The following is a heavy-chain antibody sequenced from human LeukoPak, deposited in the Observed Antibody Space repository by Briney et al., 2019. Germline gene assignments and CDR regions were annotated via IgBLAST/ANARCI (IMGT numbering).Heavy chain of an antibody. CDR3: ATSPWFGGYYYYGMDV. J-gene: IGHJ6*02. CDR2: ISAYNGNT. Sequence: ASVKVSCKASGYTFTSYVISWVRQAPGQGLEWMGWISAYNGNTNYAQKLQGRLTITTDTSTSTAYMELGNLRSDDTAVYYCATSPWFGGYYYYGMDVWGQGTTVTVSS. V-gene: IGHV1-18*01. CDR1: GYTFTSYV. D-gene: IGHD3-10*01.